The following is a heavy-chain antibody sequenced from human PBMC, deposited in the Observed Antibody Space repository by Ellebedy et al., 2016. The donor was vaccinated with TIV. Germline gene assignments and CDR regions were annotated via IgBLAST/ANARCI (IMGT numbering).Heavy chain of an antibody. D-gene: IGHD3-10*01. CDR2: IYHSGST. CDR3: ARAGVRGLTINYFDF. Sequence: SETLSLXXAVSGGSISSSNWWSWVRQPPGKGLEWIGEIYHSGSTNYNPSLKSRVTISVDKSKNQFSLKLSSVTAADTAVYSCARAGVRGLTINYFDFWGQGTLVTVSS. J-gene: IGHJ4*02. V-gene: IGHV4-4*02. CDR1: GGSISSSNW.